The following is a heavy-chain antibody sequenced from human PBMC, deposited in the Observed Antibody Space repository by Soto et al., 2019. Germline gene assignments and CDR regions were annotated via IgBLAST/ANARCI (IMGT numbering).Heavy chain of an antibody. CDR3: AKDMGSSMVWGVIDGYNWFDP. V-gene: IGHV3-23*01. CDR2: ISGSGGST. D-gene: IGHD3-10*01. Sequence: PGGSLRLSCAASGFTFSSYAMSWVRQAPGKGLEWVSAISGSGGSTYYADSVKGRFTISRDNSKNTLYLQMNSLRAEDTAVYYCAKDMGSSMVWGVIDGYNWFDPWGQGTLVTVSS. J-gene: IGHJ5*02. CDR1: GFTFSSYA.